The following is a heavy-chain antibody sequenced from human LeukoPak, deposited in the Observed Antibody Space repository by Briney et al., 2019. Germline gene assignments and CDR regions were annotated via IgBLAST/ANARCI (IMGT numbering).Heavy chain of an antibody. CDR1: GFAFIAYE. Sequence: GGSLRLSCAASGFAFIAYEMNWVRQAPGKGLEWVSGISWNSGSIVYADSVKGLFTISRDNAKTSLYLQMNSLRAEDMAFYYCTKEGLYGGAFDIWGQGTMVTVSS. D-gene: IGHD4-23*01. CDR3: TKEGLYGGAFDI. J-gene: IGHJ3*02. CDR2: ISWNSGSI. V-gene: IGHV3-9*03.